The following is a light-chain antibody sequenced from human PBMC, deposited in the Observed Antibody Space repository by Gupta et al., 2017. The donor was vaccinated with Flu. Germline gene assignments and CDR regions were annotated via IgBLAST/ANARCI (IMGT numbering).Light chain of an antibody. CDR1: QSRLQRAVNTY. J-gene: IGKJ1*01. V-gene: IGKV2D-29*01. CDR2: DVS. CDR3: RQAIHLPWS. Sequence: TYGQTASIYCESCQSRLQRAVNTYLYWYLQKAGQPPQLLIYDVSKRFTGVPDRFRGSGSGTDFTLQISWGEAYDVGLYYCRQAIHLPWSFGRGTQVEIK.